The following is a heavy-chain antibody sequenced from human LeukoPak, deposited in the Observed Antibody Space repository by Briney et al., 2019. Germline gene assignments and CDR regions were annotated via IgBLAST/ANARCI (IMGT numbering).Heavy chain of an antibody. Sequence: GGSLRLSCAASGFTFSSYAMHWVRQAPGKGLEWVAVISYDGSNNYYADSVKGRFTISRDNSKNTLYLQMNSLRAEDTAVYYCARAGEMATIVDYWGQGTLVTVSS. CDR3: ARAGEMATIVDY. D-gene: IGHD5-24*01. V-gene: IGHV3-30-3*01. CDR1: GFTFSSYA. CDR2: ISYDGSNN. J-gene: IGHJ4*02.